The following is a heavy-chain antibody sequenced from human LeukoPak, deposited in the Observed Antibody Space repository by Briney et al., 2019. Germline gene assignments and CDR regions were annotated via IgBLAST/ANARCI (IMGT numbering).Heavy chain of an antibody. J-gene: IGHJ2*01. Sequence: GGSLRLSCAASGFTFSSYDMHWVRHATGKGLEWVSGIGTAGEIYYPGSVKGRFTISRENAKNSLYLQMISLRAGDTAVYYCARAGYSSSWYSRYFDLWGRGTLVSVSS. CDR3: ARAGYSSSWYSRYFDL. CDR2: IGTAGEI. V-gene: IGHV3-13*01. D-gene: IGHD6-13*01. CDR1: GFTFSSYD.